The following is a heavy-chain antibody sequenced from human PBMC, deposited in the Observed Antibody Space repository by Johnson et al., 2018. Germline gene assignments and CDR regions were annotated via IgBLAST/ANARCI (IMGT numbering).Heavy chain of an antibody. J-gene: IGHJ6*02. CDR1: GGTFSSYA. CDR3: ARHSSSSRYYCYYGMDV. Sequence: VQLVESGAEVKKPGSSVKVSCKASGGTFSSYAISWVRQAPGQGLEWMGGIIPIFGTANYAQKFQGRVTITADESTGTAYMELSSLGAEGPAVYYCARHSSSSRYYCYYGMDVWGQGTTVTVSS. D-gene: IGHD6-6*01. V-gene: IGHV1-69*01. CDR2: IIPIFGTA.